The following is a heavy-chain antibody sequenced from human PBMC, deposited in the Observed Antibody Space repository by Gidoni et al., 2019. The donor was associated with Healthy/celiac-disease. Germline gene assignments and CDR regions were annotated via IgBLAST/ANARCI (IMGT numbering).Heavy chain of an antibody. CDR1: GGSFSGYY. V-gene: IGHV4-34*01. J-gene: IGHJ4*02. Sequence: QVQLQQWGAGLLKPSETLSLTCAVHGGSFSGYYWSWIRQPPGKGLEWIGEINHSGSTNYNPSLKSRVTISVDTSKNQFSLKLSSVTAADTAVYYCARGPKGYCSSTSCPLDYWGQGTLVTVSS. CDR3: ARGPKGYCSSTSCPLDY. CDR2: INHSGST. D-gene: IGHD2-2*01.